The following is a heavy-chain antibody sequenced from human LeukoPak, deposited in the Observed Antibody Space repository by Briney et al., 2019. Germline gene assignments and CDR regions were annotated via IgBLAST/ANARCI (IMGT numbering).Heavy chain of an antibody. CDR1: GFTFSSYE. V-gene: IGHV3-48*03. Sequence: GGSLRLSCAASGFTFSSYEMNWVRQAPGKWLEWVSYISSSGSSTHYADSVKGRFTISRDNAKNSLYLQMNSLRAEDTAVYYCASSSSGYPVWFDPWGQGTLVTVSS. CDR2: ISSSGSST. CDR3: ASSSSGYPVWFDP. D-gene: IGHD3-22*01. J-gene: IGHJ5*02.